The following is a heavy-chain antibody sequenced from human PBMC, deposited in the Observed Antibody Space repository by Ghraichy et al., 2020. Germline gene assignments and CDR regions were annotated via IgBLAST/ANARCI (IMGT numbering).Heavy chain of an antibody. CDR3: ARQDTGGFDP. J-gene: IGHJ5*02. CDR2: VYHSGGT. V-gene: IGHV4-59*08. D-gene: IGHD1-26*01. Sequence: ETLSLTCIVSGDSISGDFWSWIRQPPGKGLEWIGYVYHSGGTKYNPSFESRASISVDASKKQFSLKLTSVTAADTATYYCARQDTGGFDPWGRGTLVTVSS. CDR1: GDSISGDF.